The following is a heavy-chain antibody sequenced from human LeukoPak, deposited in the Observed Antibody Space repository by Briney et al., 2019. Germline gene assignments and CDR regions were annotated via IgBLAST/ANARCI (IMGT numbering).Heavy chain of an antibody. CDR3: ARGERLGPDF. Sequence: SETLSLTCTVSGDSIIGYYWSWIRQSPGKGLEWIGYIHYSGSSNYNPSLQSRVTISLDTSRGHFSLKLSSATAADTAVYYCARGERLGPDFWGQGTLVTVSS. J-gene: IGHJ4*02. CDR2: IHYSGSS. CDR1: GDSIIGYY. V-gene: IGHV4-59*01. D-gene: IGHD1-1*01.